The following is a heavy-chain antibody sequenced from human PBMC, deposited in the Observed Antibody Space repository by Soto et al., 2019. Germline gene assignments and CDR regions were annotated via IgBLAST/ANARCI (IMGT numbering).Heavy chain of an antibody. V-gene: IGHV1-18*01. CDR3: VSSRFLEWLPSDY. D-gene: IGHD3-3*01. Sequence: ASVKVSCKASGYTFTSYGISCVRQAPGQGLEWMGWISAYNGNTNYAQKLQGRVTMTTDTSTSTAYMELRSLRSDDTAVYYCVSSRFLEWLPSDYWGQGTLVTVSS. CDR1: GYTFTSYG. CDR2: ISAYNGNT. J-gene: IGHJ4*02.